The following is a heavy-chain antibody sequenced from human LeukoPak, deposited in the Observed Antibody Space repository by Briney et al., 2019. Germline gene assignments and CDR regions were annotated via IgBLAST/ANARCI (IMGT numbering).Heavy chain of an antibody. CDR3: ARDRGIQLWVPYYMDV. Sequence: GGSLRLSCAASGFTFSSYGMHWIRQAPGKGLEWVSYISSSGSTIYYADSVKGRFTISRDNAKNSLYLQMNSLRAEDTAVYYCARDRGIQLWVPYYMDVWGKGTTVTISS. CDR2: ISSSGSTI. D-gene: IGHD5-18*01. CDR1: GFTFSSYG. J-gene: IGHJ6*03. V-gene: IGHV3-48*04.